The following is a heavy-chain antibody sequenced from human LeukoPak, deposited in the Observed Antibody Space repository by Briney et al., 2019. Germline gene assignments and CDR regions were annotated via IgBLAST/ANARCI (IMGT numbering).Heavy chain of an antibody. Sequence: SETLSLTCTVSGGSISSISYYWGWIRQPPGKGLEWIGSMYYSGRSYYNPSLKSRVTISVDTSKNQFSLNLSSVTAADTAVYYCARRDRRLGGNWFDPWGQGTLVTVSS. V-gene: IGHV4-39*07. CDR2: MYYSGRS. J-gene: IGHJ5*02. CDR1: GGSISSISYY. D-gene: IGHD6-25*01. CDR3: ARRDRRLGGNWFDP.